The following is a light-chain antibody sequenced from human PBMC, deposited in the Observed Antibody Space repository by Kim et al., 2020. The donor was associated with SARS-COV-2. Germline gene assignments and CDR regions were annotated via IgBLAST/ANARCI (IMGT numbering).Light chain of an antibody. CDR1: QPVSSS. Sequence: ASVGDKCAISWRARQPVSSSLAWYQQKAGKAPRLLIYKASSLKTGVPARFSGSGSGTEFTLTISSLQPDDFATYYCQQHDSYPWTFGQGTKVDIK. V-gene: IGKV1-5*03. CDR3: QQHDSYPWT. CDR2: KAS. J-gene: IGKJ1*01.